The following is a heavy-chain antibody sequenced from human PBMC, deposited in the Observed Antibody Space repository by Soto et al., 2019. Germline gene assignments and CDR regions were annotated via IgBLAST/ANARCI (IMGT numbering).Heavy chain of an antibody. CDR1: GFTFSTYA. D-gene: IGHD2-15*01. Sequence: GSLRLSCAASGFTFSTYAMSWVRQAPGKGLEWVSAISGSGGNSTFYGDSVKGRFTISRDNSKNTLYLEMSSLGAEDTAVYYCAKGGGSCCFDCWGQGTLVTVSS. V-gene: IGHV3-23*01. CDR2: ISGSGGNST. CDR3: AKGGGSCCFDC. J-gene: IGHJ4*02.